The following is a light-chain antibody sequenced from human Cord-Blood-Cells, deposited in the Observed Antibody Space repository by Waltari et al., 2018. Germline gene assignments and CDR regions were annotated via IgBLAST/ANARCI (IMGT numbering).Light chain of an antibody. CDR1: SSDVGGYNY. CDR2: DVS. V-gene: IGLV2-14*01. Sequence: QSALTQPASVSGSPGQSITISCTGTSSDVGGYNYVSWYQQHPGKAPKLMIYDVSNRPSGVSNRFSGCKSGNTASLTISGLQAEDGAYYSCSSYTSSSTVVFGGGTKLTVL. J-gene: IGLJ2*01. CDR3: SSYTSSSTVV.